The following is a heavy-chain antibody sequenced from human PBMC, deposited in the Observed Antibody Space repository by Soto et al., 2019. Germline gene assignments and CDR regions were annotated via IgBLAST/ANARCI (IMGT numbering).Heavy chain of an antibody. V-gene: IGHV4-31*03. D-gene: IGHD1-20*01. CDR3: ARDRLSGIVSVGMDV. J-gene: IGHJ6*02. CDR2: VHSSGRI. Sequence: QVHLQESGPGLVEPSQTLSLTCTVSGDSISSGGYYWNWIRQHPERGLEWIGYVHSSGRIYYNSSLKSRVTISFDASENQFSLNVRSVTAADAAVYYCARDRLSGIVSVGMDVWGQGTTVTVSS. CDR1: GDSISSGGYY.